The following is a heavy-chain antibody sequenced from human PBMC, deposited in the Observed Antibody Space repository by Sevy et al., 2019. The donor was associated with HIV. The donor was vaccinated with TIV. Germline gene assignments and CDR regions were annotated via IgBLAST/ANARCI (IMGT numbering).Heavy chain of an antibody. J-gene: IGHJ4*02. CDR3: ARGANNLYN. D-gene: IGHD3-10*01. CDR2: IKADGSET. CDR1: GFTFSRDW. V-gene: IGHV3-7*01. Sequence: GGSLRLSCAASGFTFSRDWMTWVRQAPGKGLEWVAKIKADGSETYSEDSVKGRFSISRDNAKNALYLQMNSLRAEDTAVYYCARGANNLYNWGQGTLVTVSS.